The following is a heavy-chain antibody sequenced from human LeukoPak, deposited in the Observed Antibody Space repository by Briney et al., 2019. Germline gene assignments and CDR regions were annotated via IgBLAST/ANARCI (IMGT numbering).Heavy chain of an antibody. CDR2: INPNTGDT. J-gene: IGHJ6*03. Sequence: GASVKVSCKASGYTFTGYYIHWVRQAPGQGLEWMGWINPNTGDTNYAQKFQGRVTMTRDTSTSTVYMELSSLRSEDTAVYYCARDGSGAGHCSSTSCYSGYYYYMDVWGKGTTVTISS. CDR1: GYTFTGYY. D-gene: IGHD2-2*01. CDR3: ARDGSGAGHCSSTSCYSGYYYYMDV. V-gene: IGHV1-2*02.